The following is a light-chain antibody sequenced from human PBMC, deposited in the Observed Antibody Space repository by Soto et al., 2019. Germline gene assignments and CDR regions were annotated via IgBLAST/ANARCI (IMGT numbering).Light chain of an antibody. J-gene: IGKJ1*01. CDR3: QQYGDSNPK. CDR2: GAS. Sequence: VLTQSPGTLSLSPGERATLSCRASQRVSSNYLAWYQQKPGQAPRLLISGASSRAAGIPDRFSGSGSETDFTLTISRLEPDDFAMYHCQQYGDSNPKFGQVTKVDIK. CDR1: QRVSSNY. V-gene: IGKV3-20*01.